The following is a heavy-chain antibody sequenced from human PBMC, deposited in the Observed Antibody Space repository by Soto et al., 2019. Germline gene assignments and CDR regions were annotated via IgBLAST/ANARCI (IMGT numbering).Heavy chain of an antibody. Sequence: ASVKVSCKACGYIFINYYMHWVRQAPGQGLEWMGVINPSDGSIINPRGGSTTYAQKFQGRVTMTRDTSTSTVYMELSSLRTDDTAVYYCARDHYYGSGSYNFFDYWGQGTPVTVSS. CDR1: GYIFINYY. CDR2: INPRGGST. J-gene: IGHJ4*02. V-gene: IGHV1-46*03. CDR3: ARDHYYGSGSYNFFDY. D-gene: IGHD3-10*01.